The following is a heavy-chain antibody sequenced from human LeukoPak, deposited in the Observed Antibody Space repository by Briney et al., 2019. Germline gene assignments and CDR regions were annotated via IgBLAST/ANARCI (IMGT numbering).Heavy chain of an antibody. CDR3: ERDVIYDSEIYSYGDS. J-gene: IGHJ4*02. D-gene: IGHD3-16*01. CDR2: IYRHGGT. Sequence: GWSLRLSCAASGFTVSTNYVSWLRQAPGKGREWVSVIYRHGGTAYADSVQGRFSISRDNSKNTVDLQMNRLRAEETAVYYCERDVIYDSEIYSYGDSWGQGTRVTVSS. CDR1: GFTVSTNY. V-gene: IGHV3-66*01.